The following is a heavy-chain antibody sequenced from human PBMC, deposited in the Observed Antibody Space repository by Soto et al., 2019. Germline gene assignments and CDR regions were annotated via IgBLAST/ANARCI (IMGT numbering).Heavy chain of an antibody. CDR1: GFTFSSYS. Sequence: GGSLRLSCAASGFTFSSYSMNWVRQAPGKGLEWVSSISSSSSYIYYADSVKGRFTISRDNAKNSLYLQMNSLRAEDTAVYYCARASDIVVVPAAYYYYYGMDVWGQGT. V-gene: IGHV3-21*01. D-gene: IGHD2-2*01. CDR3: ARASDIVVVPAAYYYYYGMDV. J-gene: IGHJ6*02. CDR2: ISSSSSYI.